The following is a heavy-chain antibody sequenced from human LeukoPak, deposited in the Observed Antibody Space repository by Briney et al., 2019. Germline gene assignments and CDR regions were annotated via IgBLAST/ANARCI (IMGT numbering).Heavy chain of an antibody. D-gene: IGHD5-18*01. CDR3: GGYSYGGAY. CDR2: IHYSGSA. CDR1: GGSFSGYY. J-gene: IGHJ4*02. Sequence: SETLSLTCAVYGGSFSGYYWTWIRQPPGKGLEWIGEIHYSGSATYNPSLKSRVTISVDTSKNQFSLKLSSVTAADTAVYYCGGYSYGGAYWGQGTLVTVSS. V-gene: IGHV4-34*01.